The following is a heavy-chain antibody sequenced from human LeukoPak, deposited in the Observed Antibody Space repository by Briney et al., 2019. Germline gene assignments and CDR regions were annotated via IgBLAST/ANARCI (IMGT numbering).Heavy chain of an antibody. J-gene: IGHJ4*02. CDR3: ARDLYGGNSFDY. Sequence: GRSLRLSCAASGFTFSSYAMHWVRQAPGTGLEGLAVISYDGSNKYYADSVKGRFTISRDNTKNTLYLQMNTLRAEDTAVYYCARDLYGGNSFDYWGQGTLVTVSS. CDR2: ISYDGSNK. D-gene: IGHD4-23*01. V-gene: IGHV3-30-3*01. CDR1: GFTFSSYA.